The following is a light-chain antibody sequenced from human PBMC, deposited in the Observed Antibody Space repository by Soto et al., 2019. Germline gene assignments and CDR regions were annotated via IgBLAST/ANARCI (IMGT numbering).Light chain of an antibody. Sequence: EVVMTQSPATLSVSPGERATVSCRASQSVSNNLAWYQQKPGQAPRLLIYAASSRATGIPARFSGSGSGTDFTLTIRGLQSEDFAIYYCQQYYNWPPFTFGQGTRLEIK. J-gene: IGKJ2*01. CDR3: QQYYNWPPFT. CDR1: QSVSNN. CDR2: AAS. V-gene: IGKV3-15*01.